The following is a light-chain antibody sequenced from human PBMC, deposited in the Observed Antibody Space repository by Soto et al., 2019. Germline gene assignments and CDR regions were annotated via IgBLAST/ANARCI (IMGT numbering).Light chain of an antibody. CDR2: DAF. V-gene: IGKV3-20*01. J-gene: IGKJ3*01. Sequence: ESVLTQSPATLSLSPGERATLSCRASPSVSNSLAWYQHKPGQAPRLLIYDAFNRATGVPTRFSGSGSGTDFTLTISRLEPEDFAVYYCQQYGSSLAFGPGTKVDIK. CDR3: QQYGSSLA. CDR1: PSVSNS.